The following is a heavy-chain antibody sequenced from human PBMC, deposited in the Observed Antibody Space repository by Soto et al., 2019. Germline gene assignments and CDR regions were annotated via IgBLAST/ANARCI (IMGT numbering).Heavy chain of an antibody. V-gene: IGHV3-74*01. CDR2: INSDGSST. CDR1: GFTFSSYW. D-gene: IGHD3-3*01. CDR3: ARGRGRITIFGVVNMQDY. Sequence: GGSLRLSCAASGFTFSSYWMHWVRQAPGKGLVWVSRINSDGSSTSYADSVKGRFTISRDNAKNTLYLQMNSLRAEDTAVYYCARGRGRITIFGVVNMQDYWGQGTLVTVSS. J-gene: IGHJ4*02.